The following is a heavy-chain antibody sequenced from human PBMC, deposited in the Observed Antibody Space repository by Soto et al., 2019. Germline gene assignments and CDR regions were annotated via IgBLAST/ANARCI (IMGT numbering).Heavy chain of an antibody. V-gene: IGHV4-59*08. CDR3: ARHFLHSSGWSWYFDL. Sequence: QVQLQESGPGLVKPSETLSLTCTVSGGSISSYYWSWIRQPPGKGLECIGYIYYSGSTNYNPSLKSRVTISVDTSQNPFSLKLRSVTAADTAVYYCARHFLHSSGWSWYFDLWGRGTLVTVSS. CDR2: IYYSGST. CDR1: GGSISSYY. D-gene: IGHD6-19*01. J-gene: IGHJ2*01.